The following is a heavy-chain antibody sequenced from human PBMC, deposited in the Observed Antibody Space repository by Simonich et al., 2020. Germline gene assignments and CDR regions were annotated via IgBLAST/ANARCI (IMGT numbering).Heavy chain of an antibody. CDR2: IYYSGST. J-gene: IGHJ6*02. V-gene: IGHV4-59*08. CDR1: GGSISSYY. D-gene: IGHD1-26*01. CDR3: ARSLGYYYYYYGMDV. Sequence: QVQLQESGPGLVKPSETLSLTCTVSGGSISSYYWSWIRQPPGKGLEWIGDIYYSGSTTYNPPLTSRVTRSVVTSKNQFSLKLSSVTAADTAVYYCARSLGYYYYYYGMDVWGQGTTVTVSS.